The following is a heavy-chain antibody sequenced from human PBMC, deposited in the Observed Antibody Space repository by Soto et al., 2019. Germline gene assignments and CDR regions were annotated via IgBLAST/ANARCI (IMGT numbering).Heavy chain of an antibody. Sequence: QVHLVQSGSEVKKPGSSVTVSCKASGGTFNTYTFSWVRQAPGQGLEWMGSILPIMGSVNYAHDFRGRLSSTADPSTTTAYMELTSLTSHNTAIYYCARIPRYSYPTSDPLDNWGQGTLVTVSS. V-gene: IGHV1-69*01. D-gene: IGHD2-15*01. CDR3: ARIPRYSYPTSDPLDN. CDR2: ILPIMGSV. J-gene: IGHJ4*02. CDR1: GGTFNTYT.